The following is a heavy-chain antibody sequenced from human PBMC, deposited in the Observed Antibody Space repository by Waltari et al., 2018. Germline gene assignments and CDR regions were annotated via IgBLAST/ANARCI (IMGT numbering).Heavy chain of an antibody. CDR1: AFTVRTNY. CDR2: IFSGGDT. CDR3: TRTLVPADPPRAMDV. V-gene: IGHV3-53*01. Sequence: VQLVESGGDLIQPGGSLRLSCAASAFTVRTNYLAWVRQAPGTGLEWVSVIFSGGDTYYADSVKGRFTISRDSSRNTLHLQMNSLRVEDTAVYYCTRTLVPADPPRAMDVWGQGTVVSVSS. J-gene: IGHJ6*02. D-gene: IGHD2-2*01.